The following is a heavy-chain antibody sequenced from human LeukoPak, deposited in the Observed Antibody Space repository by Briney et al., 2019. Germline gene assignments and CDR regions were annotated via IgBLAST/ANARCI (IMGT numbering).Heavy chain of an antibody. CDR1: GGSISSYY. Sequence: PSETLSLTCTVSGGSISSYYWSWIRQPPGKGLEWIGYIYTSGSTNYNPSLKSRVTISVDTSKNQFSLKLSSVNAADTAVYYCASTYYDFWSGYNYYYMDVWGKGTTVTVSS. J-gene: IGHJ6*03. CDR3: ASTYYDFWSGYNYYYMDV. CDR2: IYTSGST. D-gene: IGHD3-3*01. V-gene: IGHV4-4*09.